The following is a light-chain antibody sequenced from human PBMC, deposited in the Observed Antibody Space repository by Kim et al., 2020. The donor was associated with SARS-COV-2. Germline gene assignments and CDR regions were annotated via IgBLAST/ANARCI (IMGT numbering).Light chain of an antibody. CDR2: AAS. Sequence: DIQMTQSPSSLSASVGDRVTITCRASQSISSSLNWYQQKPGNAPKLLIYAASSLQSGVPSRFTGSGPGTDFTLTISSLQPEDFATYHCQQSYTIPSTFGQGTKLEI. J-gene: IGKJ2*01. CDR3: QQSYTIPST. V-gene: IGKV1-39*01. CDR1: QSISSS.